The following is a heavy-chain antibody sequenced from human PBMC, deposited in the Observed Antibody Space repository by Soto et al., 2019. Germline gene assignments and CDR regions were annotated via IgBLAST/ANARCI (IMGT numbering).Heavy chain of an antibody. CDR2: IIPIFGTA. J-gene: IGHJ3*02. V-gene: IGHV1-69*13. D-gene: IGHD1-7*01. CDR1: GGTFSSYA. Sequence: SVKVSCKASGGTFSSYAISCVRQAPGQGLEWMGGIIPIFGTANYAQKFQGRVTITADESTSTAYMELSSLRSEDTAVYYCASPYGRTTPAFDIWGQGTMVTVSS. CDR3: ASPYGRTTPAFDI.